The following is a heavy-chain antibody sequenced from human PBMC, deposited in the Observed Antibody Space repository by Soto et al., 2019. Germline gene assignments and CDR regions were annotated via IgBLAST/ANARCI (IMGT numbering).Heavy chain of an antibody. V-gene: IGHV2-5*02. CDR2: IYWDGDK. CDR3: AHNRGYSYRSAFAY. Sequence: SGPTLVNPTQTLTLTCTFSGFSLTSGVGVAWIRQPPGKALEWLALIYWDGDKRYSPSLKTRLTITKDTSKNQVVLTMTNMDPVDTATYYCAHNRGYSYRSAFAYWGQGVSVTVSS. CDR1: GFSLTSGVG. D-gene: IGHD5-18*01. J-gene: IGHJ4*02.